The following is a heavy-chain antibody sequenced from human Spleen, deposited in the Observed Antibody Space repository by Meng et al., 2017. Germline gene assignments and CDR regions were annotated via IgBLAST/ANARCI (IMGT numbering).Heavy chain of an antibody. J-gene: IGHJ4*02. CDR2: IYHSGST. CDR3: ARSRVTYYYGSGSQFGY. CDR1: GYSISSGYY. D-gene: IGHD3-10*01. Sequence: SETLSLTCTVSGYSISSGYYWGWIRQPPGRGLEWIASIYHSGSTYNNPSLKSRVTISVDTSKNQFSLKLSSVTAADTAVYYCARSRVTYYYGSGSQFGYWGQGTLVTVSS. V-gene: IGHV4-38-2*02.